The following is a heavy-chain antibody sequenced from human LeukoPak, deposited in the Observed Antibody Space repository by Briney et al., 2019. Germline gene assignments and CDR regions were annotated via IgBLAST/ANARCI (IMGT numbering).Heavy chain of an antibody. CDR1: RFTFSNYG. CDR2: ISYDGSNK. Sequence: GGSLRLSCAASRFTFSNYGMHWVRQSPGKGLEWVAVISYDGSNKYYADSVKGRFTISRDNSKNTLYLQMNSLRAEDTAVYYCARDPRYDILTGYYTYFNYWGQGTLVTVSS. D-gene: IGHD3-9*01. J-gene: IGHJ4*02. V-gene: IGHV3-30*19. CDR3: ARDPRYDILTGYYTYFNY.